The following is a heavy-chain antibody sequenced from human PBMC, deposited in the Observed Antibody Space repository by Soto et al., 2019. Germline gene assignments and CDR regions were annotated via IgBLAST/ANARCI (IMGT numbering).Heavy chain of an antibody. CDR1: GFTFSSYA. CDR3: AKDHSDDYYDSSGYYAGVWFDP. J-gene: IGHJ5*02. Sequence: GGSLRLSCAASGFTFSSYAMSWVRQAPGKGLEWVSAISGSGGSTYYADSVKGRFTISRDNSKNTLYLQMNSLRAEDTAVYYCAKDHSDDYYDSSGYYAGVWFDPWGQGTLVTVSS. CDR2: ISGSGGST. D-gene: IGHD3-22*01. V-gene: IGHV3-23*01.